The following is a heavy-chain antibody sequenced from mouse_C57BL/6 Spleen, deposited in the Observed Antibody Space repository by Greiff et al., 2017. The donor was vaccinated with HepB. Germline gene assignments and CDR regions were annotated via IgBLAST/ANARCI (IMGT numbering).Heavy chain of an antibody. J-gene: IGHJ2*01. Sequence: EVQLQQSGPELVKPGASVKISCKASGYTFTDYYMNWVKQSHGKSLEWIGDINPNNGGTSYNQKFKGKATLTVDKSSSTAYMELRSLTSEDSAGYYCASSPFNWDYFDYWGQGTTLTVSS. V-gene: IGHV1-26*01. CDR3: ASSPFNWDYFDY. CDR1: GYTFTDYY. D-gene: IGHD4-1*01. CDR2: INPNNGGT.